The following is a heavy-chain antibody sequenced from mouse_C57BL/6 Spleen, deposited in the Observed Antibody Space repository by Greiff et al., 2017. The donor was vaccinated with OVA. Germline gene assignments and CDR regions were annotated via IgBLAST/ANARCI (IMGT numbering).Heavy chain of an antibody. CDR1: GYTFTSYW. D-gene: IGHD1-1*01. CDR3: ARGGYYYGSSFYFDY. CDR2: INPSNGGT. Sequence: QVQLKQSGTELVKPGASVKLSCKASGYTFTSYWMHWVKQRPGQGLEWIGNINPSNGGTNYNEKFKSKATLTVDKSSSTAYMQLSSLTSEDSAVYYCARGGYYYGSSFYFDYWGQGTTLTVSS. V-gene: IGHV1-53*01. J-gene: IGHJ2*01.